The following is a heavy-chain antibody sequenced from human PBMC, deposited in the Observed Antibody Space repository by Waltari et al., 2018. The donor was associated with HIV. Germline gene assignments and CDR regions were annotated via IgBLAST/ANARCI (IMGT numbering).Heavy chain of an antibody. J-gene: IGHJ5*02. Sequence: QLQLQESGPGLVKSSETRSLTCTVSGGSMTSSSYYWGWIRQPPGKGLEWIGSMSYSGSTYNNPSLRSRLTISVDTSKNQFSLKLTSVTAADTAMYYCARSFSGYSNYFDPWGQGTLVTVSS. CDR1: GGSMTSSSYY. D-gene: IGHD4-4*01. CDR3: ARSFSGYSNYFDP. CDR2: MSYSGST. V-gene: IGHV4-39*01.